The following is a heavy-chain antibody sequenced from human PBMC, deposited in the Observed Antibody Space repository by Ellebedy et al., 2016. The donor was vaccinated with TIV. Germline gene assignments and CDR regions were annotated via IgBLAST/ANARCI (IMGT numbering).Heavy chain of an antibody. D-gene: IGHD4-17*01. CDR1: GYNFSNNW. Sequence: GESLKISCKISGYNFSNNWISWVRQKPGKGLEWMGRIHPSDSDTDYRPSFRGHVTMSVDKSISFAFLQWSSLQASDTAMYYCARRGDSDFDSWGQGTAVTVSP. CDR2: IHPSDSDT. CDR3: ARRGDSDFDS. V-gene: IGHV5-10-1*01. J-gene: IGHJ4*02.